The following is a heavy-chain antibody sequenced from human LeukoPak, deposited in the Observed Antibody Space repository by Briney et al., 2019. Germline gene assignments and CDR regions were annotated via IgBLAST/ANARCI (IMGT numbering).Heavy chain of an antibody. CDR2: ISGSGGST. CDR1: GFTFSSYA. D-gene: IGHD1-26*01. Sequence: GGSLRLSCAASGFTFSSYAMSWVRQAPGKGLEWVSAISGSGGSTYYADSVKGRFTISRDNSKNTLYLQMNSLRAEDMALYYCAKDMEPRELLRRSPGSPLDYWGQGTLVTVSS. V-gene: IGHV3-23*01. CDR3: AKDMEPRELLRRSPGSPLDY. J-gene: IGHJ4*02.